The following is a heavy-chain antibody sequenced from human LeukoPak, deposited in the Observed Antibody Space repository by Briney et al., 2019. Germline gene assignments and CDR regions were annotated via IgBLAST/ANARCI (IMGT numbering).Heavy chain of an antibody. D-gene: IGHD3-9*01. CDR2: INPNSGGT. V-gene: IGHV1-2*02. CDR3: AREYYDILTGYYYYYYGMDV. Sequence: PGASVKVSCKASGYTFTGYYMHWVRQAPGQGLEWMGWINPNSGGTNYAQKFQGRVTMTRDTSISTAYMELSRLRSDDTAVYYCAREYYDILTGYYYYYYGMDVWGQGTTVTVSS. CDR1: GYTFTGYY. J-gene: IGHJ6*02.